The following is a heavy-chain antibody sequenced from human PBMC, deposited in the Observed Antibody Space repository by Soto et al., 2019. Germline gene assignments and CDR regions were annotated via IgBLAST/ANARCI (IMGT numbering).Heavy chain of an antibody. J-gene: IGHJ3*01. CDR1: GGSISNYY. D-gene: IGHD5-12*01. Sequence: PSETLSLTCTVSGGSISNYYWSWIRQPPGKGLEWIGYAYYGGNTNYNPSLKSRVSVSVDTSKSQFALKLNSVTVADTAVYYCAKHLGAGLRMEVFVVWGPGTRVTVS. CDR3: AKHLGAGLRMEVFVV. V-gene: IGHV4-59*08. CDR2: AYYGGNT.